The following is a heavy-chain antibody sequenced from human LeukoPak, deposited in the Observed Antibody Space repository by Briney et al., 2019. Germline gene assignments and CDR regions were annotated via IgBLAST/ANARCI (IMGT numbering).Heavy chain of an antibody. D-gene: IGHD1-26*01. J-gene: IGHJ6*03. Sequence: GGSLRLSCAASGFTFSSYWMSWVRQAPGKGLEWVANIKQDGSEKYYVDSVKGRFTISRDNAKNSLYLQKNSLRAEDTAVYYCARDTVGATTNYYYYYYMDVWGKGTTVTVSS. V-gene: IGHV3-7*01. CDR3: ARDTVGATTNYYYYYYMDV. CDR1: GFTFSSYW. CDR2: IKQDGSEK.